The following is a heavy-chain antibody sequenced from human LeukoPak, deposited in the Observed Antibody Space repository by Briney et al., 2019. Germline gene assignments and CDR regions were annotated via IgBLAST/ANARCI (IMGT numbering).Heavy chain of an antibody. CDR1: GGSFSGYY. CDR3: ARNSYYYGSGSYYAYYYYYGMDV. J-gene: IGHJ6*02. CDR2: INHSGST. V-gene: IGHV4-34*01. D-gene: IGHD3-10*01. Sequence: PSETLSPTCAVYGGSFSGYYWSWIRQPPGKGLERIGEINHSGSTNYNPSLKSRVTISVDTSKNQFSLKLSSVTAADTAVYYCARNSYYYGSGSYYAYYYYYGMDVWGQGTTVTVSS.